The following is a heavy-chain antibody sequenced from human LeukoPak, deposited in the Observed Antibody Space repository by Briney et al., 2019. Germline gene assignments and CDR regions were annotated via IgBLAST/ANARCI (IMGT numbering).Heavy chain of an antibody. D-gene: IGHD3-22*01. CDR3: AAEDYYRDAFDI. V-gene: IGHV4-34*01. CDR1: GGSFSGYY. Sequence: KPSETLSLTCAVYGGSFSGYYWSWIRQPPGKGLEWIGEINHSGSTNYNPSLKGRVTISVDTSKNQFSLKLSSVTAADTAVYYCAAEDYYRDAFDIWGQGTMVTVSS. J-gene: IGHJ3*02. CDR2: INHSGST.